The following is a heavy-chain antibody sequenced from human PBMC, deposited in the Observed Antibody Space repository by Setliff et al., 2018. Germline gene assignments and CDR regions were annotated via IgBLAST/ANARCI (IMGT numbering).Heavy chain of an antibody. CDR1: GYSISSGYY. CDR3: ASERESASRQTYFDS. CDR2: IYHSGST. J-gene: IGHJ4*02. D-gene: IGHD2-15*01. V-gene: IGHV4-38-2*02. Sequence: SETLSLTCTVSGYSISSGYYWGWIRRPPGKGLEWIGSIYHSGSTYYNPSLKSRVTISVDTSKNQFSLKLSSVTAADTAVYYCASERESASRQTYFDSWGQGTLVTVSS.